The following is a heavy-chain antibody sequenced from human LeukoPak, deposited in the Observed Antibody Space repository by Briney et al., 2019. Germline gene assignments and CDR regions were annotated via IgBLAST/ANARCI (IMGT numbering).Heavy chain of an antibody. D-gene: IGHD4-11*01. Sequence: SETLSLTCAVYGGSFSGYYWSWIRQPPGKGLEWIGEINHSGSTNYNPFLKSRVTISVDTSKNQFSLKLSSVTAADTAVYYCARGRMATVTTRWFDPWGQGTLVTVSS. J-gene: IGHJ5*02. CDR3: ARGRMATVTTRWFDP. CDR2: INHSGST. CDR1: GGSFSGYY. V-gene: IGHV4-34*01.